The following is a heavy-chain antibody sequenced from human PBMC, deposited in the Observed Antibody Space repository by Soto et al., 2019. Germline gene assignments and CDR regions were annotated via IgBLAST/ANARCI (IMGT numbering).Heavy chain of an antibody. CDR2: IWYDGSNK. Sequence: GGSLRLSCAASGFTFSSYGMHWVRQAPGKGLEWVAVIWYDGSNKYYADSVKGRFTISRDNSKNTLYLQMNSLRAEDTAVYYCARDDIAVAGPDVGYYYYGMDVWGQGTTVTVSS. CDR3: ARDDIAVAGPDVGYYYYGMDV. D-gene: IGHD6-19*01. J-gene: IGHJ6*02. V-gene: IGHV3-33*01. CDR1: GFTFSSYG.